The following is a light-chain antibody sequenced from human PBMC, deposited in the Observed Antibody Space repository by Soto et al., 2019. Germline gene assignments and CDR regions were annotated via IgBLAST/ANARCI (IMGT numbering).Light chain of an antibody. Sequence: DIVMTQSPDSLPVSLGERATINCKSSQSVLHTSNNKNYLAWFQQKPGQPPRLIIYWASTRGSGVPDRFSGSGSGSDFTLTISSLQAEDVAVYSCQQYYRAPWTFGQGTRVEIK. CDR3: QQYYRAPWT. J-gene: IGKJ1*01. V-gene: IGKV4-1*01. CDR2: WAS. CDR1: QSVLHTSNNKNY.